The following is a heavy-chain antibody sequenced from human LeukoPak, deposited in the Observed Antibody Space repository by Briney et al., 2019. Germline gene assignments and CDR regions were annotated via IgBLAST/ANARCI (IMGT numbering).Heavy chain of an antibody. CDR2: IYYSGST. CDR1: GGSISSYY. Sequence: SETLSLTCTVSGGSISSYYWSWIRQPPGKGLEWIGYIYYSGSTNYNPSLKSRVTISVDTSKNQFSLKLSSVTAADTAVYYCVCGDILTGYPYWGQGTLVTVSS. CDR3: VCGDILTGYPY. V-gene: IGHV4-59*01. D-gene: IGHD3-9*01. J-gene: IGHJ4*02.